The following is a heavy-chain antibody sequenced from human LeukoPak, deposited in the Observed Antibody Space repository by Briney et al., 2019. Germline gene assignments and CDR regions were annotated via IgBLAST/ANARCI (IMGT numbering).Heavy chain of an antibody. D-gene: IGHD3-10*01. V-gene: IGHV4-59*01. CDR2: IYYSGST. CDR1: GGSISSYY. Sequence: SETLSLTCTVSGGSISSYYWSWIRQPPGKGLEWIGYIYYSGSTNYNPSLKSRVSISVDTSKNQFSLKLSSVTAADTAVYYCARGEFYYGSGSYYGFDYWGQGTLVTVSS. J-gene: IGHJ4*02. CDR3: ARGEFYYGSGSYYGFDY.